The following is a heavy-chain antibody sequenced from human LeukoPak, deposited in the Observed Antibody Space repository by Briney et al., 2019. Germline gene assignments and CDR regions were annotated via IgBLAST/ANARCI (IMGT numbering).Heavy chain of an antibody. D-gene: IGHD3-16*01. Sequence: NTSETLSLTCAVYGGSFSGYYWSWIRQPPGKGLEWIGEINHSGSTNYNPSLKSRVTISVDTSKNQFSLKLNSVTAADTAAYYCARESGSYLWRSWLNPWGQGTLVTVSS. CDR2: INHSGST. CDR3: ARESGSYLWRSWLNP. V-gene: IGHV4-34*01. CDR1: GGSFSGYY. J-gene: IGHJ5*02.